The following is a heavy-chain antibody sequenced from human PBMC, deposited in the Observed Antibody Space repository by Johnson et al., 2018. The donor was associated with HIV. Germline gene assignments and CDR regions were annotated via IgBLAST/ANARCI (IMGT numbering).Heavy chain of an antibody. V-gene: IGHV3-7*01. CDR2: IKYDGSGK. J-gene: IGHJ3*02. CDR3: ARSNAFDI. CDR1: GFIFSGYW. Sequence: VQLVESGGGVVQPGGSLRLSCAASGFIFSGYWMNWVRQAPGKGLEWVAVIKYDGSGKFCVDSVKGRFTISRDNAKDSLFLQMNSLRAEDTAVYYCARSNAFDIWGQGTMVTVSS.